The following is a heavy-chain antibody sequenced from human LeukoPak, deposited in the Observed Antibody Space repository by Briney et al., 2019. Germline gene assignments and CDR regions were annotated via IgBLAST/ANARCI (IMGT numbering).Heavy chain of an antibody. CDR1: GFTFDDYG. CDR2: ISSSGSIT. CDR3: ARGISPLDY. J-gene: IGHJ4*02. Sequence: GGSLRLSCAASGFTFDDYGMSWVRQAPGKGLEWVSYISSSGSITYYADSVKGRFTISRDNAKNSLYLQMNSLRAEDTAAYYCARGISPLDYWGQGTLVTVSS. V-gene: IGHV3-48*03.